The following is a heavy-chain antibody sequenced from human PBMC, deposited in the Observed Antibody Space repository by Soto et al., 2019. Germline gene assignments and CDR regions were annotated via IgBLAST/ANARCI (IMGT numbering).Heavy chain of an antibody. CDR1: GGSFSGYY. J-gene: IGHJ5*02. Sequence: SETLSLTCAVYGGSFSGYYWSWIRQPPGKGLEWIGEINHSGSTNYNPSLKSRVTISVDTSKNQFSLKLSSVTAADTAVYYCARGDDVLRYRLDPWGQGTLVTVSS. D-gene: IGHD3-9*01. CDR3: ARGDDVLRYRLDP. CDR2: INHSGST. V-gene: IGHV4-34*01.